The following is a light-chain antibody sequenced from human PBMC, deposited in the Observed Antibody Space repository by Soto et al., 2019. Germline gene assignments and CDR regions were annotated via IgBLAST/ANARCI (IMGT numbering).Light chain of an antibody. CDR2: GAS. CDR1: QSVSSN. CDR3: QQYNNLPPIT. Sequence: EIVMTQSPATLSVSPGERATLSCRASQSVSSNLAWYQQKPGQAPRLLIYGASTRATGIPARFSGSGSGTEFTLTISRLQSQDFSVYYFQQYNNLPPITFGQGTRLEIK. V-gene: IGKV3-15*01. J-gene: IGKJ5*01.